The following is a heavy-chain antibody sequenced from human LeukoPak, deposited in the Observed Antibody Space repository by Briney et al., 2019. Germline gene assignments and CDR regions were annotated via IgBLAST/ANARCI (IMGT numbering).Heavy chain of an antibody. CDR3: ARGSGQWGFDY. V-gene: IGHV4-59*01. CDR1: GGSLISYF. Sequence: SETLSHTCTVSGGSLISYFWSWIRQPPGKGLEWIGYIYFSGSTDYNPSLKSRVTISVDTSKNQFSLKLSSVTAADTAVYYCARGSGQWGFDYWGQGTLVTVSS. J-gene: IGHJ4*02. CDR2: IYFSGST. D-gene: IGHD7-27*01.